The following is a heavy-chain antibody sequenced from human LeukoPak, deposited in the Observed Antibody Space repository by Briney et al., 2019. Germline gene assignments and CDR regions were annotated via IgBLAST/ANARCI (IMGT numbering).Heavy chain of an antibody. CDR2: ISSSGSTI. CDR1: GFTFSDYY. Sequence: GGSLRLSCAASGFTFSDYYMSWIGQAPGKGLEWVYYISSSGSTIYYADSVKGRFTISRDNAKNSLYLQMNSLGAEDTAVYYCARDPGGYEQARYYYYGMDVWGQGTTVTVSS. D-gene: IGHD5-12*01. J-gene: IGHJ6*02. V-gene: IGHV3-11*01. CDR3: ARDPGGYEQARYYYYGMDV.